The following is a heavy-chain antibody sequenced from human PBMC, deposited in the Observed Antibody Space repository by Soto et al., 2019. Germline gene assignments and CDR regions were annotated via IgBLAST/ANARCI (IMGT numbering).Heavy chain of an antibody. V-gene: IGHV1-69*12. J-gene: IGHJ6*02. CDR3: ASPPIVATIVNYYYGMDV. CDR1: GGTFSSYA. Sequence: QVQLVQSGAEVKKPGSSVKVSCKASGGTFSSYAISWVRQAPGQGLEWMGGIIPIFGTADYAQKFQGRVTITAXEXTXTPXMELSSLRSEDTAVYYCASPPIVATIVNYYYGMDVWGQGTTVTVSS. D-gene: IGHD5-12*01. CDR2: IIPIFGTA.